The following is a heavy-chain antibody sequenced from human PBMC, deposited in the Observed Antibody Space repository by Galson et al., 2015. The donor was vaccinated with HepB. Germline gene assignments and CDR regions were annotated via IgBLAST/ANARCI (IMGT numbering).Heavy chain of an antibody. CDR2: FHYSGSS. Sequence: SETLSLTCHVSGSSITTSYWNWIRQPPGKGLEWVGYFHYSGSSSYSPSLRSRVTMSIDTSKNRFSLVLSSVTAADTAVYYCARLQSRALPARQFFPLDGIDVWGRGTTVVVSS. J-gene: IGHJ6*02. V-gene: IGHV4-59*08. CDR1: GSSITTSY. D-gene: IGHD2-2*01. CDR3: ARLQSRALPARQFFPLDGIDV.